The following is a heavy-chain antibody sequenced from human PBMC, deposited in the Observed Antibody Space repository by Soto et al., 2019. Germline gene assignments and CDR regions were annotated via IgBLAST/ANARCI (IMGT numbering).Heavy chain of an antibody. V-gene: IGHV1-58*02. CDR2: IVVGSGNT. CDR3: AADRPLGYCSGGSCYAYYYYGMAV. J-gene: IGHJ6*02. D-gene: IGHD2-15*01. Sequence: GASVKVSCKASGFTFTSSAMQCVRQARGQRLEWIGWIVVGSGNTNYAQKFQERVTITRDMSTSTAYMELSSLRSEDTAVYYCAADRPLGYCSGGSCYAYYYYGMAVWVQGTTVTVSS. CDR1: GFTFTSSA.